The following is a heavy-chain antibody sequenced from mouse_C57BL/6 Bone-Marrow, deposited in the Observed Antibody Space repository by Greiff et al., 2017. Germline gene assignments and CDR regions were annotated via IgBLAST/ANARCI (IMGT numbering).Heavy chain of an antibody. V-gene: IGHV5-12*01. D-gene: IGHD2-2*01. J-gene: IGHJ1*03. CDR1: GFTFSDYY. CDR3: ARPWPNYGYDVGGWYFDF. CDR2: ISNGGGST. Sequence: EVMLVESGGGLVQPGGSLKFSCAASGFTFSDYYMYWVRQTPEKRLEWVAYISNGGGSTYYPDTVKGRFTITRDNAKNTLYRQMSRLTSEDTAMYYCARPWPNYGYDVGGWYFDFWGTGTTVTVSS.